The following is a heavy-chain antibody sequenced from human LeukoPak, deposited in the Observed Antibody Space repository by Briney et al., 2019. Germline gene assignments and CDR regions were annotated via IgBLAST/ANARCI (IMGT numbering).Heavy chain of an antibody. D-gene: IGHD6-13*01. CDR3: AKDRAAGTFDY. J-gene: IGHJ4*02. V-gene: IGHV3-7*01. Sequence: GGSLRLSCAASGFTFSSYWMNWARQAPGKGLEWVASINHNGNVNYYVDSVKGRFTISRDNAKNSLYLQMNSLRAEDTAVYYCAKDRAAGTFDYWGQGTLVTVSS. CDR1: GFTFSSYW. CDR2: INHNGNVN.